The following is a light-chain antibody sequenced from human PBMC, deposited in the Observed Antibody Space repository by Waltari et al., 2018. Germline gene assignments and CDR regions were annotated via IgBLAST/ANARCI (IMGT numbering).Light chain of an antibody. CDR3: CSYAGSRTFV. V-gene: IGLV2-23*01. J-gene: IGLJ1*01. Sequence: QSALTQPASVSGSPGQSLTLSCTGTSSDVGGYNLVSWYQQHPGKAPNFIIYEGSKRPSGVSTRFSGSKSGNTASLTIPGLQAEDEAYYYGCSYAGSRTFVFGTGTKVTVL. CDR2: EGS. CDR1: SSDVGGYNL.